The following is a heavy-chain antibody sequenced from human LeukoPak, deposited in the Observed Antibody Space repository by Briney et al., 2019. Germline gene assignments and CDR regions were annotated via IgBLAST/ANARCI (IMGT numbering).Heavy chain of an antibody. Sequence: PGGSLRLSCAASGFTFSNAWMNWVRQAPGKGLEWVGRIKSKTDGGTTDYAAPVKGRFTISRDDSKNTLYLQMNSLRAEDTAVYYCAKHRENYGDSCLDDYWGQGTLVTVSS. V-gene: IGHV3-15*07. J-gene: IGHJ4*02. D-gene: IGHD4-17*01. CDR3: AKHRENYGDSCLDDY. CDR1: GFTFSNAW. CDR2: IKSKTDGGTT.